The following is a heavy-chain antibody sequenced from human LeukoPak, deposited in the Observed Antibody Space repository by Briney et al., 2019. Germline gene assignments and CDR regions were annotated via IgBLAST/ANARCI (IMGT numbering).Heavy chain of an antibody. V-gene: IGHV3-23*01. CDR2: TSGSGDNA. J-gene: IGHJ6*02. D-gene: IGHD1-1*01. CDR1: GFTFSSYA. Sequence: GGSLKLSCAASGFTFSSYAMSWVRQAPGKGLEWVSSTSGSGDNAFYADSLKGRFTISRDNSKNTLYLLMNGLRVEDTAVFFCAKAAIATSANWYYYGMDVWGQGTTVTVSS. CDR3: AKAAIATSANWYYYGMDV.